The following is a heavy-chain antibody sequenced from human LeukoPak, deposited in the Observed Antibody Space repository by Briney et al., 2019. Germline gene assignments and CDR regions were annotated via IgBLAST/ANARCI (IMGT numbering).Heavy chain of an antibody. V-gene: IGHV3-7*01. CDR2: IKQDGSEK. D-gene: IGHD2-2*01. Sequence: GGSLRLSCTPSGFTFSSYWMSWVPQAPGKGLEWVANIKQDGSEKYYVDSVKGRYTTYRDNDKNSLYLQMNSLRAEDTALYYCARGRNYSRTSCENFDYWGQGTLVTVSS. CDR1: GFTFSSYW. J-gene: IGHJ4*02. CDR3: ARGRNYSRTSCENFDY.